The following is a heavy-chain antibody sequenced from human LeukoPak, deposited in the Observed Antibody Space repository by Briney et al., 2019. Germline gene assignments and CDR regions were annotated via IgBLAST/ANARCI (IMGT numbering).Heavy chain of an antibody. CDR2: INYRGST. Sequence: SETLSLTCTVSGGSISSSDYYWSWIRQPPGKELEWIASINYRGSTYYNPSLKSRVTISVDASKNQSSLRLSSVTAADTAVYFCARYVVYGSGKYYFDYWGQGSLVTVSS. V-gene: IGHV4-39*01. J-gene: IGHJ4*02. CDR3: ARYVVYGSGKYYFDY. D-gene: IGHD3-10*01. CDR1: GGSISSSDYY.